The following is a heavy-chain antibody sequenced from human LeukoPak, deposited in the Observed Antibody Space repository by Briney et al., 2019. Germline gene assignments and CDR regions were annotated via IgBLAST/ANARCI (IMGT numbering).Heavy chain of an antibody. V-gene: IGHV4-38-2*02. CDR2: IYHSGST. D-gene: IGHD3-22*01. CDR3: ARDRYSYDSSNYSLRLDY. CDR1: GYSISSGYY. J-gene: IGHJ4*02. Sequence: SETLSLICTVSGYSISSGYYWGWIRQRPGKGLEWIGSIYHSGSTYYNPSLKRRVTISVDTSKNQVSLKLNSVTAADPAVYYCARDRYSYDSSNYSLRLDYWGQGTLVTVSS.